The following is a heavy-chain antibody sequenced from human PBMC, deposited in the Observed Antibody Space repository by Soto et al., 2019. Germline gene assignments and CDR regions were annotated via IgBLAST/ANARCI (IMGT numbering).Heavy chain of an antibody. CDR1: GFTFSDYY. CDR3: ARGSIAVAGIVDY. J-gene: IGHJ4*02. CDR2: LSSSSSYT. D-gene: IGHD6-19*01. V-gene: IGHV3-11*06. Sequence: PGGSLRLSCAASGFTFSDYYMSWIRQAPGKGLEWVSYLSSSSSYTNYADSVKGRFTISRDNAKNSLYLQMNSLRAEDTAVYYCARGSIAVAGIVDYWGQGTLVTVSS.